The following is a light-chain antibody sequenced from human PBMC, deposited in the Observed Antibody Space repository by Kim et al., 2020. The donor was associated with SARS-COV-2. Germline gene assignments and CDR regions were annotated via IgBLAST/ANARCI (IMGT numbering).Light chain of an antibody. CDR2: DVD. J-gene: IGLJ1*01. CDR1: SSDVGTYNY. CDR3: CSYGGSYPYV. Sequence: QSALTQPRSVSGSPGQSVTISCTGTSSDVGTYNYVSWYQPHPGKAPKLMIYDVDKRPSGVPDRFSGSKSGNTASLTVSGLQAEDEADYYCCSYGGSYPYVFGTGTKVTVL. V-gene: IGLV2-11*01.